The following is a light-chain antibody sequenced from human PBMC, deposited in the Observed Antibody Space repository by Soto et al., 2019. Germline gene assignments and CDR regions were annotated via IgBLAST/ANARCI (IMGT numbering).Light chain of an antibody. CDR2: GNS. Sequence: QRVLTQPPSVSGAPLQRGTISCTGSSSNIGAGYDVHWYQQLPGTAPKLLIYGNSNRPSGVPDRFSGSKSGTSASLAITGLQAEDEADYYCQSYDSSLSGYVFGTGTKVTVL. J-gene: IGLJ1*01. CDR3: QSYDSSLSGYV. V-gene: IGLV1-40*01. CDR1: SSNIGAGYD.